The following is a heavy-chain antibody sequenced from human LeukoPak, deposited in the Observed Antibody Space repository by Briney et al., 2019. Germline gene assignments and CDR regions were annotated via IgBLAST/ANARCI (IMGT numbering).Heavy chain of an antibody. J-gene: IGHJ4*02. CDR1: GFTFSSYW. D-gene: IGHD5-12*01. CDR3: ARGGQYSGYDFDY. V-gene: IGHV3-7*01. Sequence: QAGGSLRLSCAASGFTFSSYWMSWVRQAPGMGLEWVANIKQDGSEKYYVDSVKGRFTISRDNAKNSLYLQMNSLRAEDTAVYYCARGGQYSGYDFDYWGQGTLVTVSS. CDR2: IKQDGSEK.